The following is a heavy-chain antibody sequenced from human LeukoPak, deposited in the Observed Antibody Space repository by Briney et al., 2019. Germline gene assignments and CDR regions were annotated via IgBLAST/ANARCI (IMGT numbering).Heavy chain of an antibody. V-gene: IGHV3-11*01. CDR1: GFTFSDYY. Sequence: GGSLRLSCAASGFTFSDYYMSWIRQAPGKGLEWVSYISSSGSTIYYAGSVKGRFTISRGNAKNSLYLQMNSLRAEDTAVYYCAKGDGSGTYYSPCGMDVWGQGTTVTVSS. CDR3: AKGDGSGTYYSPCGMDV. CDR2: ISSSGSTI. D-gene: IGHD3-10*01. J-gene: IGHJ6*02.